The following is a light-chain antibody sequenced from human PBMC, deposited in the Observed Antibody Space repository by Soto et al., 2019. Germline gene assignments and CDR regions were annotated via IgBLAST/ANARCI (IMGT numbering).Light chain of an antibody. Sequence: DVVLTQSPLSLPVTLGQPASISCRSSQSFVHSDGYTQLHRCQQRPVQSQRRLIYRVSTRDSGVPARFSGGGSGTDFTLTISRVEAEDVGVYYCLEGTCSPKTFGQGTKLEIK. CDR1: QSFVHSDGYTQ. CDR3: LEGTCSPKT. CDR2: RVS. V-gene: IGKV2-30*02. J-gene: IGKJ2*01.